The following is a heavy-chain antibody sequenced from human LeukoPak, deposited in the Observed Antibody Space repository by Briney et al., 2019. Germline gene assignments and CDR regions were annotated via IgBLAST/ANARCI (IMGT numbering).Heavy chain of an antibody. D-gene: IGHD4-11*01. J-gene: IGHJ4*02. CDR3: VRSLGLQAPIDY. CDR2: IYSSGST. CDR1: GSSISSYY. Sequence: SETLSLTCTVSGSSISSYYWNWMRQPPGKGLEWIGYIYSSGSTNYNPSLKSRVTMSVDTSKNQFSLRLTSVTAADTAVYYCVRSLGLQAPIDYWGQGTLVTVSS. V-gene: IGHV4-59*01.